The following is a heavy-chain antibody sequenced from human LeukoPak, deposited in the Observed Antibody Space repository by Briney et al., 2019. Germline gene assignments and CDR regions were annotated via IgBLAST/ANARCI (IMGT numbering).Heavy chain of an antibody. J-gene: IGHJ4*02. Sequence: PSETLSLTCTVSGGSISIYYWNWIRQPAGKGLEWIGRIFTSGITNYDPSLKSRVTMSVDTSKNQFSLNLSSVTAADTAVYYCARSTTFDYSNYYFDYWGQGTLVTVSS. CDR2: IFTSGIT. D-gene: IGHD4-11*01. CDR3: ARSTTFDYSNYYFDY. CDR1: GGSISIYY. V-gene: IGHV4-4*07.